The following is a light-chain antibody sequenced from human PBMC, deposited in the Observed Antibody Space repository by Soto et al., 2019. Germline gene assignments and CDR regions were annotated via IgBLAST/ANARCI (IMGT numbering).Light chain of an antibody. J-gene: IGKJ4*02. CDR1: QSVASGS. CDR3: QQYITSPLT. Sequence: PGERATVSCRASQSVASGSLVWYQQKPGQAPRLVIYGASNRATGIPDRFSGSGSGTDFTLTISRLEPEDFAVYHCQQYITSPLTFGGGTKVDIK. V-gene: IGKV3-20*01. CDR2: GAS.